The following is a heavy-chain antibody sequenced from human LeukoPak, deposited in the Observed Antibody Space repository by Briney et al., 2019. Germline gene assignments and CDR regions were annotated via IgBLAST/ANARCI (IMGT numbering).Heavy chain of an antibody. J-gene: IGHJ4*02. V-gene: IGHV1-69*13. Sequence: SVKVSCKPSQVASYTYAVSWVRPASGHGRGWIGRIIPIFAKTDYEQKFHGRVTSTADESTTTVYMDVSNLRSDDTAVYYCARGPGCRGGTCQHNYFDHWGQGTLLTVSS. CDR3: ARGPGCRGGTCQHNYFDH. D-gene: IGHD2-15*01. CDR2: IIPIFAKT. CDR1: QVASYTYA.